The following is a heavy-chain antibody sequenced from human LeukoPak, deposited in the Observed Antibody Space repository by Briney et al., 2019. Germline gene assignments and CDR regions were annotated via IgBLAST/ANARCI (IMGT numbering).Heavy chain of an antibody. D-gene: IGHD3-22*01. CDR1: GGSISSSSYY. CDR3: ARDYYDSSGYYQGWFDP. Sequence: SETLSLTCTVSGGSISSSSYYWGWIRQPPGKGLEWIGSIYYSGSTYYNPSLKSRVTISVDTSKKQFSLKLSSVTAADTAVYYCARDYYDSSGYYQGWFDPWGQGTLVTVSS. J-gene: IGHJ5*02. CDR2: IYYSGST. V-gene: IGHV4-39*02.